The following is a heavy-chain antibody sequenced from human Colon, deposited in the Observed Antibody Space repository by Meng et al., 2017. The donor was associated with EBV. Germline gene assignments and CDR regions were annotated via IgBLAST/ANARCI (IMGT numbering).Heavy chain of an antibody. V-gene: IGHV4-4*02. CDR2: IDDSGST. D-gene: IGHD1-26*01. J-gene: IGHJ4*02. CDR1: GVSISSNIR. Sequence: VALQEAGPGLVKPSGTLSRPCGVSGVSISSNIRWTWVRQPPGKGLEWIGDIDDSGSTNYNPSLNSRISISLDKSKNHFSLKVNSVTAADTAVYYCARGKQDAWELLAYWGQGALVTVSS. CDR3: ARGKQDAWELLAY.